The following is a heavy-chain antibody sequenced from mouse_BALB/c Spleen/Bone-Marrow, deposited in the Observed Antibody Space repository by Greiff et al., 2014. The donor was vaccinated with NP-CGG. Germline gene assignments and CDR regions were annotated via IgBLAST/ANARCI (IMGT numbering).Heavy chain of an antibody. CDR1: GFSLTDYG. D-gene: IGHD1-1*01. J-gene: IGHJ2*01. CDR3: AKHDTTVVLDY. CDR2: IWGGGIT. V-gene: IGHV2-6-5*01. Sequence: QVQLQQSGPGLVAPSQSLSITRTVSGFSLTDYGVSRIRQPPGKGLEWLGVIWGGGITYYNSTLKSRLSISKDNSKSQVFLKMNSLQTDDTAMYYCAKHDTTVVLDYWGQGTTLTVSS.